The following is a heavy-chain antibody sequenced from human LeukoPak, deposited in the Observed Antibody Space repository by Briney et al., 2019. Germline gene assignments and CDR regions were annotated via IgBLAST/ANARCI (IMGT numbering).Heavy chain of an antibody. Sequence: ASVKVSCKASGYTFTGYYMHWVRQAPGQGLEWMGWINPNSGGTNYAQKFQGRVTMTRDTSISTAYMELSRLRSDDTAVYYCARDRGEGNYPSRGKEFDYWGQGTLVTVSS. CDR3: ARDRGEGNYPSRGKEFDY. CDR1: GYTFTGYY. CDR2: INPNSGGT. D-gene: IGHD3-10*01. J-gene: IGHJ4*02. V-gene: IGHV1-2*02.